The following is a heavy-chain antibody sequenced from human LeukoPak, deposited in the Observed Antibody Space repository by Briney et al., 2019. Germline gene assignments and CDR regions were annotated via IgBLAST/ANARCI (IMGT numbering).Heavy chain of an antibody. Sequence: TGGSLRLSCAASGFTLSNAWMSWVRQAPGKGLEWVGRIKSKTDGGITDSAAPVKGRFTISRDDSKNTLYLQMNSLKTEDTAVYYCTAQAKYGDYVDYWGQGTLVTVS. D-gene: IGHD4-17*01. CDR3: TAQAKYGDYVDY. V-gene: IGHV3-15*01. J-gene: IGHJ4*02. CDR2: IKSKTDGGIT. CDR1: GFTLSNAW.